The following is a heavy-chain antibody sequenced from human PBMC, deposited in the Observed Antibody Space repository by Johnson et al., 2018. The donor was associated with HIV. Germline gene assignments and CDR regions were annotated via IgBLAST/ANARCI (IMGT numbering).Heavy chain of an antibody. Sequence: VQLVESGGGLVQPGGSLRLSCAASGFTVSRNYMRWVRQAPGKGLPWVSVISSGGSTSYPDSVTGRFPISRDNSKNTLYLQMNSLRAEDTAVYHCARERPGYGGHDAFDIWGQGTMVTVSS. CDR2: ISSGGST. V-gene: IGHV3-66*01. CDR1: GFTVSRNY. D-gene: IGHD4-23*01. CDR3: ARERPGYGGHDAFDI. J-gene: IGHJ3*02.